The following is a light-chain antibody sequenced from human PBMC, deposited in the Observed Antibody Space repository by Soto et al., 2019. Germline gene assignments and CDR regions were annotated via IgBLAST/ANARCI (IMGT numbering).Light chain of an antibody. CDR1: SSDVGTYNY. CDR3: SSYTTSNTQV. Sequence: QSALTQPASVSGSPGQSITISCTGTSSDVGTYNYVSWYQHRPGKAPKPMIYAVSYRPSGVSNRFSGSKSANTASLTISGLQAEDEADYYCSSYTTSNTQVFGGGTKVTVL. V-gene: IGLV2-14*01. J-gene: IGLJ3*02. CDR2: AVS.